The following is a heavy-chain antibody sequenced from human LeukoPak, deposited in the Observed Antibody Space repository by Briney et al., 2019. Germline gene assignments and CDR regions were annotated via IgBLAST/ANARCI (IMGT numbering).Heavy chain of an antibody. D-gene: IGHD3-16*02. V-gene: IGHV3-23*01. CDR2: ISGSGGST. J-gene: IGHJ3*02. CDR1: GFTFRSYA. CDR3: AKAAGYDYVWGSYRYGDAFDI. Sequence: GGSLRLSCAASGFTFRSYAMSWVRQAPGKGLEWVSAISGSGGSTYYADSVKGRFTISRDNSKNTLYLQMNSLRAEDTAVYYCAKAAGYDYVWGSYRYGDAFDIWGQGTMVTVSS.